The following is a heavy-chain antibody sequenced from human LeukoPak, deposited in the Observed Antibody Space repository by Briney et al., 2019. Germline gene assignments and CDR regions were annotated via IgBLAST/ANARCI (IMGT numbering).Heavy chain of an antibody. CDR1: GFTFSRYG. Sequence: GGSLRLSCAASGFTFSRYGMHWVRQAPGKGLEWVAFIRYDGSNKYYADSVKGRFTISRDNSKNTLYLQTNSLRAEDTAVYYCAKDPGSSQAPFDYWGQGTLVTVSS. CDR2: IRYDGSNK. J-gene: IGHJ4*02. CDR3: AKDPGSSQAPFDY. D-gene: IGHD6-19*01. V-gene: IGHV3-30*02.